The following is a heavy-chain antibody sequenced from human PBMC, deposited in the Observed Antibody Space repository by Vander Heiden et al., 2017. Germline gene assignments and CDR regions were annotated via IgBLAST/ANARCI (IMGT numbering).Heavy chain of an antibody. CDR3: ARDISGSYDY. J-gene: IGHJ4*02. Sequence: QVQLVESGGGVVQPGRSLRLSCAASGFTFSSYGMHWVRQAPGKGLEWVAVIRYDGSNKYYAASLKGRFTISRDNSKSTLYLQMNSLRAEDTAVYYCARDISGSYDYWGQGTRVTVSS. V-gene: IGHV3-33*01. D-gene: IGHD1-26*01. CDR1: GFTFSSYG. CDR2: IRYDGSNK.